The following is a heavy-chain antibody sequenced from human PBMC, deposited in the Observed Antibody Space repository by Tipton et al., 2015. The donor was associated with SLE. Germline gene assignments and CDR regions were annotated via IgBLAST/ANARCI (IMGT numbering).Heavy chain of an antibody. J-gene: IGHJ4*02. Sequence: TLSLTCAVYGGSFSGYYWNWIRQPPGKGLEWIGEINHSGSTNYNPSLKSRVAISVDTSKNQFSLKLSSVTAADTAIYFCARHVPSYCGGDCAHFDVWGQGTLVTVSS. CDR2: INHSGST. CDR1: GGSFSGYY. CDR3: ARHVPSYCGGDCAHFDV. D-gene: IGHD2-21*01. V-gene: IGHV4-34*01.